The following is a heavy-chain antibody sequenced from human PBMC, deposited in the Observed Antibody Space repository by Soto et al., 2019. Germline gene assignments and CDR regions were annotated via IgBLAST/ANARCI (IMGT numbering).Heavy chain of an antibody. V-gene: IGHV4-34*01. D-gene: IGHD6-6*01. Sequence: WETVSLTCAVYGGSFSGYYWSWIRQPPGKGLEWIGEINHSGSANYNLSLKSRVTISVDTSKNQFSLKLSSVTAADTAVYYCARGGIAARFLRYYYYGMDVWGRGTTVTVSS. CDR2: INHSGSA. J-gene: IGHJ6*02. CDR3: ARGGIAARFLRYYYYGMDV. CDR1: GGSFSGYY.